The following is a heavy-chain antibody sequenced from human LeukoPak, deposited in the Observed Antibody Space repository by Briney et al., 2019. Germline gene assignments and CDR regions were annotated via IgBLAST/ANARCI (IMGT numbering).Heavy chain of an antibody. D-gene: IGHD6-19*01. V-gene: IGHV1-2*02. CDR2: INPNSGGT. CDR1: GYTFTGYY. CDR3: ARGLAVAGPGPDY. J-gene: IGHJ4*02. Sequence: ASVKVSCKASGYTFTGYYMHWVRQAPGQGLEWMGWINPNSGGTNYAQKFQGRVTMTRDTSISTAYMELSRLRSDDAAVYYCARGLAVAGPGPDYWGQGTLVTVSS.